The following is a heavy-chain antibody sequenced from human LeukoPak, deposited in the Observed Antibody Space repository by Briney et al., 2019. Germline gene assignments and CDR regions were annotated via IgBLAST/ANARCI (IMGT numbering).Heavy chain of an antibody. CDR2: MNSKSGNK. Sequence: ASVKVSCKASGYTFTSYDINWVRQATGQGLEWMGWMNSKSGNKDYAQTLQGRITMIRDTSISTDYMELSGLTSEDTAVYYCARGRRPYGDYVAPDYWGQGTLVTVSS. J-gene: IGHJ4*02. CDR3: ARGRRPYGDYVAPDY. D-gene: IGHD4-17*01. CDR1: GYTFTSYD. V-gene: IGHV1-8*01.